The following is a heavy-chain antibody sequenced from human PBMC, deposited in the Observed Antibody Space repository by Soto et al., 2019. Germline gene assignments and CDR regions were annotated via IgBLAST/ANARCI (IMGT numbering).Heavy chain of an antibody. D-gene: IGHD1-26*01. J-gene: IGHJ4*02. Sequence: QVQLVQSGAEVKKPGASVKVSCKASGYTFTGYYMHWVRQAPGQGLERMGWINPNSGGTHYAQKFQGRVTMTRDTSISTAYMELSRLRSDDTAVYYCAREAGGSYQRACDYWGQGTLVTVSS. CDR2: INPNSGGT. CDR3: AREAGGSYQRACDY. CDR1: GYTFTGYY. V-gene: IGHV1-2*02.